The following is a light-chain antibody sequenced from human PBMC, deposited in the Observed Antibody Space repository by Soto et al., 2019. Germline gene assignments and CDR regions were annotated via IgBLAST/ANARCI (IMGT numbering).Light chain of an antibody. V-gene: IGKV1-5*03. CDR3: QPYNSYPPP. CDR2: EAS. J-gene: IGKJ4*01. Sequence: DIQMTQSPSTLPASVGDRVTITCRASQSISSWLAWYQQKPGKAPKLLMYEASTLDGGVPSRFSGSGYGTDFTLTISSLQPDDLATYSCQPYNSYPPPLGAGPKAAIK. CDR1: QSISSW.